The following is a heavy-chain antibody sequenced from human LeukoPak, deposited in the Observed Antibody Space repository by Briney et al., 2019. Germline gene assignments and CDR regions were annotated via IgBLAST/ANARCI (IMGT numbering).Heavy chain of an antibody. CDR1: GGTFSSYA. Sequence: GASVKVSCKASGGTFSSYAISWVRQAPGKGLEWMGGFDPEDGETIYAQKFQGRVTMTEDTSTDTAYMELSSLRSEDTAVYYCATGIGWFDPWGQGTLVTVSS. CDR2: FDPEDGET. J-gene: IGHJ5*02. CDR3: ATGIGWFDP. V-gene: IGHV1-24*01.